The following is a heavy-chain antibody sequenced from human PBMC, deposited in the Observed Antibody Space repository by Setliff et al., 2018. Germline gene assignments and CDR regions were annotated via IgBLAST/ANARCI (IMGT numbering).Heavy chain of an antibody. J-gene: IGHJ5*02. D-gene: IGHD6-13*01. V-gene: IGHV4-39*07. CDR3: ARETTYSSSWYGWFDP. CDR2: IYYSGST. CDR1: GGSISSSSYY. Sequence: PSETLSLTCTVSGGSISSSSYYWGWIRQPPGKGLEWIGSIYYSGSTYYNPSLKSRVTISVDTSKNQFSLKLSSVTAADTAVYYCARETTYSSSWYGWFDPWGQGTLVTVSS.